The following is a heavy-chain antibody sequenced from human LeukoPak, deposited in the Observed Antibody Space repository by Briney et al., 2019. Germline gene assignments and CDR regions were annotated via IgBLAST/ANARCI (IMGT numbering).Heavy chain of an antibody. V-gene: IGHV4-34*01. D-gene: IGHD2-21*02. CDR2: INHSGST. CDR1: GGSFSGYY. CDR3: ASGDYCGGDCGG. J-gene: IGHJ4*02. Sequence: NPSETLSLTCAVYGGSFSGYYWSWIRQPPGKGLEWIGEINHSGSTNYNPSLKSRVTISVDTSKNQFSLKLSSVTAADTAVYYCASGDYCGGDCGGWGQGTLVTVSS.